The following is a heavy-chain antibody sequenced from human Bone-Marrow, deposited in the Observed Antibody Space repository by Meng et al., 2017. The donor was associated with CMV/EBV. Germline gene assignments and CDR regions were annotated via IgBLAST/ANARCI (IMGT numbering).Heavy chain of an antibody. CDR2: ISGSGGST. D-gene: IGHD1-26*01. CDR3: AKDPLGGSYSDFDY. CDR1: GFTFSSYA. J-gene: IGHJ4*02. V-gene: IGHV3-23*01. Sequence: GESLKISCAASGFTFSSYAMSWVRQAPGKGLEWVSAISGSGGSTYYADSVKGRFTISRDNSKNTLYLQMNSLRAEDTAVYYCAKDPLGGSYSDFDYLGQGTRVTGSS.